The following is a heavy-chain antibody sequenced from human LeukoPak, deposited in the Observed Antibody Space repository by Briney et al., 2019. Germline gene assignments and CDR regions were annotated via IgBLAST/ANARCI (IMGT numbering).Heavy chain of an antibody. CDR1: GYSISSSYY. V-gene: IGHV4-38-2*01. CDR3: ARVTCSSTSCRKKYYYYYYGMDV. J-gene: IGHJ6*04. D-gene: IGHD2-2*01. Sequence: SETLSLTCAVSGYSISSSYYWGWIRQPPGKGLEWIGSIYHSGSTYYNPSLKSRVTISVDTSKNQFSLKLSSVTAADTAVYYCARVTCSSTSCRKKYYYYYYGMDVWGKGTTVTVSS. CDR2: IYHSGST.